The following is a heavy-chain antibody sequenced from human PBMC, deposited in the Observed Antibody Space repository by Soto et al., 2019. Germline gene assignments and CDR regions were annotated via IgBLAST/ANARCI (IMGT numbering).Heavy chain of an antibody. CDR3: ASRSSGWYFDS. V-gene: IGHV3-23*01. CDR2: ISGSGGST. D-gene: IGHD6-19*01. Sequence: EVQLLESGGGLVQPGGSLRLACAASGFTFSSYAMNWVRQAPGKGLEWVSVISGSGGSTYYADSVKGRFTISRDNSKNTLYLQMNRLRAEDTAVYYCASRSSGWYFDSWGQGTLVTVSS. J-gene: IGHJ4*02. CDR1: GFTFSSYA.